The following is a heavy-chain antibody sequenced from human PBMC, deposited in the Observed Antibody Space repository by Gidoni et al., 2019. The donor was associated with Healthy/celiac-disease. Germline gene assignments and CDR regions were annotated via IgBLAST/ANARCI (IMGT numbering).Heavy chain of an antibody. Sequence: HVQLQPLAAGLLKPSETLSLTCAVYGWSFSVYYWRWIRQPPGKGLEWIGEINHRGSTNYNPSLKSRVTISVDTSKNQFTLKLSSVTAADTAVYYCARDDYDSSGYPDAFDIWGQGTMVTVSS. J-gene: IGHJ3*02. D-gene: IGHD3-22*01. V-gene: IGHV4-34*01. CDR1: GWSFSVYY. CDR2: INHRGST. CDR3: ARDDYDSSGYPDAFDI.